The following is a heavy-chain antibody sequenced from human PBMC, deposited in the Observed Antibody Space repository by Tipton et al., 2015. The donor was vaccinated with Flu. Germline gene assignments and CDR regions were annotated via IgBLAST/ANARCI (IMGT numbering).Heavy chain of an antibody. CDR2: IYYSGST. V-gene: IGHV4-4*02. J-gene: IGHJ6*02. CDR1: GGSISSSNW. CDR3: ARDRPNYYYYGMDV. Sequence: TLSLTCAVSGGSISSSNWWSWVRQPPGKGLEWIGEIYYSGSTNYNPSPKSRVTISVDTSKNQFSLKLSSVTAADTAVYYCARDRPNYYYYGMDVWGQGTTVTVSS.